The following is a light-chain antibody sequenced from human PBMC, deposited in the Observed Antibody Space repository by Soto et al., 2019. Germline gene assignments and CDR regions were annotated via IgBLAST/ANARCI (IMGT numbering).Light chain of an antibody. Sequence: QSALTQPRSVSGSPGQSVTISCNGTSSDVGGYNYVSWYQQHPGKAPKLMIYDVSKWPSGVPDRFSGSKSGNTASLTISGLQAEDEADYYCCSYAGNSLWVFGGGTKVTVL. J-gene: IGLJ3*02. V-gene: IGLV2-11*01. CDR3: CSYAGNSLWV. CDR2: DVS. CDR1: SSDVGGYNY.